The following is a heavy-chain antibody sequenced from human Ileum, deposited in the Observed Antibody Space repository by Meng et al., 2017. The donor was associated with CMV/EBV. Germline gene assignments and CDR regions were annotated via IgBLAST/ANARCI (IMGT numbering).Heavy chain of an antibody. D-gene: IGHD3-10*01. V-gene: IGHV1-3*01. J-gene: IGHJ6*02. CDR1: GYTFTSYG. CDR3: ARIGSVGSYHYYYGMDV. CDR2: INGGNGAT. Sequence: QVQLVQSGADMKKPGASVKVSCKASGYTFTSYGIHWVRQAPGQRLEWMGWINGGNGATEYSQKFQGRVTITRDTAASTAHMELSSLRSEDTAVYYCARIGSVGSYHYYYGMDVWGQGTTVTVSS.